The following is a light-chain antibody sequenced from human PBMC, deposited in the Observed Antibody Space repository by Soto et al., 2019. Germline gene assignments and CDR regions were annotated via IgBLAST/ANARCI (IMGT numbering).Light chain of an antibody. CDR2: GVS. V-gene: IGKV3-15*01. Sequence: MVMTQSPATLSVSPGERATLSCRASQSVASNLAWYQQKPGQAPRLLISGVSTRATGVPARFSGSGSGTEFTLTISSLQAEDFAVYYCQQYNNWPPGFGQGTKVDIK. CDR3: QQYNNWPPG. J-gene: IGKJ1*01. CDR1: QSVASN.